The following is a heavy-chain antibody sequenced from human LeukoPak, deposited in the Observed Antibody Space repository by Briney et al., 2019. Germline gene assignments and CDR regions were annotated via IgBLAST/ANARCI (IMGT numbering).Heavy chain of an antibody. CDR3: AREYRKLGYCSGGSCFTSARFDP. D-gene: IGHD2-15*01. V-gene: IGHV3-7*01. Sequence: PGGSLRLSCTASGFTFSGAWMTWVRQAPGKGLEWVANIREDGTEKNYVDSVKGRFTISRDNAKNSLYLQMNSLRAEDTAVHYCAREYRKLGYCSGGSCFTSARFDPWGQGTLVTVSS. J-gene: IGHJ5*02. CDR2: IREDGTEK. CDR1: GFTFSGAW.